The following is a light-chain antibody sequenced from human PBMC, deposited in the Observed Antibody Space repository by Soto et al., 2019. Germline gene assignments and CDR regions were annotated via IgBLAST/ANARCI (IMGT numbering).Light chain of an antibody. CDR2: GNS. J-gene: IGLJ1*01. CDR1: SSNIGAGSD. CDR3: QSYDSSLSGYG. Sequence: VLTQPPSVSGAPGQRVTISCTGSSSNIGAGSDVHWYQQLPGTAPKLLIYGNSNRPSRVPDRFSGSKSGTSASLAITGRQAEDEADYYFQSYDSSLSGYGFGT. V-gene: IGLV1-40*01.